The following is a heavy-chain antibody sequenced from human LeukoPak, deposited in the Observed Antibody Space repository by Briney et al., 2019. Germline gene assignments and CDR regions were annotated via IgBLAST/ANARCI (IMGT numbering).Heavy chain of an antibody. CDR3: AREGYYGGSGPFDY. V-gene: IGHV4-4*07. D-gene: IGHD3-10*01. CDR1: GGSISSYY. Sequence: SETLSLTCTVSGGSISSYYWSWIRQPAGKGLEWIGRIYTSGSTNYNPSLKSRVTMSVDTSKNQFSLKLSSVTAADTAVYYCAREGYYGGSGPFDYWGQGTLVTVSS. J-gene: IGHJ4*02. CDR2: IYTSGST.